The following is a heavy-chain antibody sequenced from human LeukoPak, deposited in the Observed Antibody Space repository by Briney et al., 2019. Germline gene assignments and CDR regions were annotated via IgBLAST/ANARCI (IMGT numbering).Heavy chain of an antibody. CDR1: GGSISTYY. D-gene: IGHD5-24*01. J-gene: IGHJ5*02. Sequence: PSETLSLTCTVSGGSISTYYWSWIRQPPGKGLECIGYMYYSGSTNYSPSLKSRVTISVDTSKNQFSLKLSSVTPEDTAVYYCARQNNTYHRYNLGWFDPWGQGTLVTVSS. V-gene: IGHV4-59*08. CDR3: ARQNNTYHRYNLGWFDP. CDR2: MYYSGST.